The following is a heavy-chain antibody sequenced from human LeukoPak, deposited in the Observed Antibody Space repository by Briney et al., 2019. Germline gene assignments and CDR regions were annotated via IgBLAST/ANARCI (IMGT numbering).Heavy chain of an antibody. CDR2: ISDSGDST. CDR1: GFTFSSYA. V-gene: IGHV3-23*01. J-gene: IGHJ4*02. Sequence: GGSLRLSCGASGFTFSSYAMSWVRQAPGKGLERVSAISDSGDSTFYADSVKGRFTISRDNAKNSLYLQMNSLRAEDTALYYCAKDAGISGSYFDYWGQGTLVTVSS. CDR3: AKDAGISGSYFDY. D-gene: IGHD1-26*01.